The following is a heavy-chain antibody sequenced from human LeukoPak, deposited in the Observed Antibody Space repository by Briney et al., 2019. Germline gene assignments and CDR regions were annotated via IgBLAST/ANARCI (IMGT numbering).Heavy chain of an antibody. CDR2: ISAYNGNT. CDR3: ARNLYYDSSGYYYDWFDP. V-gene: IGHV1-18*01. CDR1: GYTFTGYG. Sequence: GASVKVSCKASGYTFTGYGISWVRQAPGQGLEWMGWISAYNGNTNYAQKLQGRVTMTTDTSTSTAYMELRSLRSDDTAVYYCARNLYYDSSGYYYDWFDPWGQGTLVTVSS. D-gene: IGHD3-22*01. J-gene: IGHJ5*02.